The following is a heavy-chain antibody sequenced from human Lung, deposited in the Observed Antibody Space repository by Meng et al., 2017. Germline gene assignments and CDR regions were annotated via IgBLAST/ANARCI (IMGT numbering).Heavy chain of an antibody. CDR2: IYHSGST. Sequence: VQLQGPGPGLGKLPVPLSLTCAVSGGSISSSNWWSWVRQPPGKGLEWIGEIYHSGSTNYNPSLKSRVTISVDKSKNQFSLKLSSVTAADTAVYYCARGSITMVRGVSVFDPWGQGTLVTVSS. J-gene: IGHJ5*02. CDR3: ARGSITMVRGVSVFDP. V-gene: IGHV4-4*03. D-gene: IGHD3-10*01. CDR1: GGSISSSNW.